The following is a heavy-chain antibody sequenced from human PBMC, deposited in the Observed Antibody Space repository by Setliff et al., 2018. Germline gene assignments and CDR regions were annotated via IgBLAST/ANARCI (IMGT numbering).Heavy chain of an antibody. CDR2: ISFGGDT. Sequence: SETLSLTCTVSGDSISSTYYYWGWIRQPPGKGLEWIGSISFGGDTYYNPSLKSRVTISLDTSKNQFSLKLNSVTAADTAVYSCARDPGHRSGTWSLDYWGQGTLVTV. J-gene: IGHJ4*02. CDR1: GDSISSTYYY. CDR3: ARDPGHRSGTWSLDY. V-gene: IGHV4-39*07.